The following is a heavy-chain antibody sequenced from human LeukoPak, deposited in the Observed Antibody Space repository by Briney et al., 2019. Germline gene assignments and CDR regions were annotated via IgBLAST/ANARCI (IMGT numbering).Heavy chain of an antibody. J-gene: IGHJ4*02. CDR1: GGSISSGDYY. V-gene: IGHV4-30-4*08. Sequence: SETLSLTCTVSGGSISSGDYYWSWIRQPPGKGLEWIGYIYYSGSTYYNPSLKSRVTISVDTSKNQFSLKLSSVTAADTAVYYCAREERSIVGATTSDYWGQGTLVTVSS. D-gene: IGHD1-26*01. CDR2: IYYSGST. CDR3: AREERSIVGATTSDY.